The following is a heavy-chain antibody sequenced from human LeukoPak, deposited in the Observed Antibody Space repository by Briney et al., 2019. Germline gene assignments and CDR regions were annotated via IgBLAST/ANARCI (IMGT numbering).Heavy chain of an antibody. CDR3: ARDPTKDFYGSSFDP. CDR2: IYTSGST. V-gene: IGHV4-4*07. D-gene: IGHD6-6*01. CDR1: GGSISSYY. Sequence: PSETLSLTCTVSGGSISSYYWSWIRQPAGKGLEWIGRIYTSGSTNYNPSLKSRVAMSVDTSKNQFSLKLSSVTAADTAVYYCARDPTKDFYGSSFDPWGQGTLVTVSS. J-gene: IGHJ5*02.